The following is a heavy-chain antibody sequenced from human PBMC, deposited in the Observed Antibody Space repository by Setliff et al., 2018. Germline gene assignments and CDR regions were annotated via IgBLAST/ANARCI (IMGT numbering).Heavy chain of an antibody. CDR3: VHAAAAGHPLYYFDC. V-gene: IGHV3-74*01. D-gene: IGHD6-13*01. J-gene: IGHJ4*02. Sequence: PGGSLRLSCAASGFTFSSYWMHWVRQAPGKGLVWVSRINSDGSSTSYADSVKGRFTISRDNAKNTLYLQMNSLRAEDTAVYYCVHAAAAGHPLYYFDCWGQGTLGTSPQ. CDR2: INSDGSST. CDR1: GFTFSSYW.